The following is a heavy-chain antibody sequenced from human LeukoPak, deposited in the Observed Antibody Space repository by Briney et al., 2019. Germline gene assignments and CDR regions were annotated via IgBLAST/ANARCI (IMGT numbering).Heavy chain of an antibody. CDR2: IDSSTTRI. CDR3: VQGGTYCDSTCKGADY. Sequence: PGGSLRLSCSASGFTFNRFYLHWVRQAPGKGLEWVSAIDSSTTRIYYANSVRGRFTISRDNAKNSLDLQMNSLRAEDTAVYYCVQGGTYCDSTCKGADYWGQGTLVAVSS. CDR1: GFTFNRFY. D-gene: IGHD2/OR15-2a*01. J-gene: IGHJ4*02. V-gene: IGHV3-21*01.